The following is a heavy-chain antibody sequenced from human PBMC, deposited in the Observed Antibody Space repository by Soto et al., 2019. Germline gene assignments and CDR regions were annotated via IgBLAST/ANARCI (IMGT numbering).Heavy chain of an antibody. V-gene: IGHV4-4*02. CDR3: TPHPNYHWHDAGWFDT. D-gene: IGHD1-20*01. Sequence: SETLSLTCAVSGDSISNNKWWSWVRQPPGKGLEWIGEIYHSGTTNYNPSLKSRVTISADKSKNQFTLKLTSVTAADTALYFCTPHPNYHWHDAGWFDTWGQGTLVTVSS. CDR1: GDSISNNKW. J-gene: IGHJ5*01. CDR2: IYHSGTT.